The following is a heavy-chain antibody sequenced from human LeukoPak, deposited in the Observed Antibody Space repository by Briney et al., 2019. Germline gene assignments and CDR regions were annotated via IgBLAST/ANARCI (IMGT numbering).Heavy chain of an antibody. J-gene: IGHJ4*02. CDR2: IIPIFGTA. D-gene: IGHD2-15*01. CDR3: ARSYIVVVVAATEYYFDY. V-gene: IGHV1-69*05. Sequence: SVKVCCKASGGTFSSYAISWVRPAPGQGLGWMRGIIPIFGTANYAQKFQGRVTITTDESTSTAYMEPSSVRSEDTAVYYCARSYIVVVVAATEYYFDYWGQGTLVTVSS. CDR1: GGTFSSYA.